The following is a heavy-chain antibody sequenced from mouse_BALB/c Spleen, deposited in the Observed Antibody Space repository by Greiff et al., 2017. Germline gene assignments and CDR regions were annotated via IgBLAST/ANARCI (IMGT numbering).Heavy chain of an antibody. J-gene: IGHJ1*01. CDR3: ARSGLGRWYFDV. D-gene: IGHD3-3*01. Sequence: VQLQQSGAELVKPGASVKLSCTASGFNIKDTYMHWVKQRPEQGQEWIGRIDPANGNTKYDPKFQGKATIPADTSSNTAYLQLSSLTSEDTAVYYCARSGLGRWYFDVWGAGTTVTVSS. CDR1: GFNIKDTY. V-gene: IGHV14-3*02. CDR2: IDPANGNT.